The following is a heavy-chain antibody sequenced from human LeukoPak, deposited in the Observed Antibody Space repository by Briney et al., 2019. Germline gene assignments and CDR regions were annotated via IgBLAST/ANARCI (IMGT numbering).Heavy chain of an antibody. J-gene: IGHJ2*01. Sequence: PAETLSLTCTVSGGSISSSSYYWGWIRQPPGKGLEWIGSIYYSGSTYYNPSLKSRVTISVDTSKNQFSLKLSSVTAADTAVYYCARHVDSNRNWHFDLWGRGTLVTVSS. CDR1: GGSISSSSYY. CDR2: IYYSGST. V-gene: IGHV4-39*01. D-gene: IGHD6-13*01. CDR3: ARHVDSNRNWHFDL.